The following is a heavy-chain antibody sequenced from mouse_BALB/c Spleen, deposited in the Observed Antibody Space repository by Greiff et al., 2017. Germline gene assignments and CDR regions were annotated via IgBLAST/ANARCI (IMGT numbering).Heavy chain of an antibody. CDR2: IDPENGNT. CDR1: GFNIKDYY. V-gene: IGHV14-1*02. D-gene: IGHD1-1*01. CDR3: ARYSGSSYFDY. Sequence: EVKLVESGAELVRPGALVKLSCKASGFNIKDYYMHWVKQRPEQGLEWIGWIDPENGNTIYDPKFQGKASITADTSSNTAYLQLSSLTSEDTAVYYCARYSGSSYFDYWGQGTTLTVSS. J-gene: IGHJ2*01.